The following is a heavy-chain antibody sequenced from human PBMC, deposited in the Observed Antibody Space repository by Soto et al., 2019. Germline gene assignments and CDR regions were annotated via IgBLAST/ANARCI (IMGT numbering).Heavy chain of an antibody. V-gene: IGHV3-23*01. D-gene: IGHD3-10*01. J-gene: IGHJ5*02. Sequence: PGGSLRLSCAASGFTFSSNAMSWVRQAPGKGLEWVSSISGGGNTYYVDSVKGRFTISRDNSKNTLYLQMNSLRAEDTAVYFCAKDWLATSAPSWGQGTLVTVS. CDR2: ISGGGNT. CDR1: GFTFSSNA. CDR3: AKDWLATSAPS.